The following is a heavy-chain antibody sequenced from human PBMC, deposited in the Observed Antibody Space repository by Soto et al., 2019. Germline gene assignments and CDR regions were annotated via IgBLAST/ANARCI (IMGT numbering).Heavy chain of an antibody. CDR3: ARSGAILGLLEWLPKYYYYYYYMDV. CDR1: GYTFTSYG. V-gene: IGHV1-18*01. J-gene: IGHJ6*03. CDR2: ISAYNGNT. D-gene: IGHD3-3*01. Sequence: ASVKVSCKASGYTFTSYGISWVRQAPRQGLEWMGWISAYNGNTNYAQKLQGRVTMTTDTSTSTAYMELRSLRSDDTAVYYCARSGAILGLLEWLPKYYYYYYYMDVWGKGTTVTVSS.